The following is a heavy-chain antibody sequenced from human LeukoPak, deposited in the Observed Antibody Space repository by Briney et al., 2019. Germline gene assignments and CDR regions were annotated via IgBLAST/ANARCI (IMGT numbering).Heavy chain of an antibody. Sequence: GGSLRLSCAASGFTFSSYAMHWVRQAPGKGLEWVAVISYDGSNKYYADSVKGRFTISRDNSKNTLYLQMNSLRAEDTAVCYCARGIRGNPDYWGQGTLVTVSS. D-gene: IGHD4-23*01. CDR1: GFTFSSYA. CDR2: ISYDGSNK. J-gene: IGHJ4*02. CDR3: ARGIRGNPDY. V-gene: IGHV3-30-3*01.